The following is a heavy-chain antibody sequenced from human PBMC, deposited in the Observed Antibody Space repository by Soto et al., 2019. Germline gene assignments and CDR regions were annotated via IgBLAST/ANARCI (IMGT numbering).Heavy chain of an antibody. CDR1: GFTFSSYW. V-gene: IGHV3-74*01. CDR2: INSDGSST. Sequence: PGGSLRLSCAASGFTFSSYWMHWVRQAPGKGLVWVSRINSDGSSTSYADSVKGRFTISRDNAKNTLYLQMNSLRAEDTAVYYCAPLGSRGDSPADAFDIWGQGTMVTVS. D-gene: IGHD4-17*01. J-gene: IGHJ3*02. CDR3: APLGSRGDSPADAFDI.